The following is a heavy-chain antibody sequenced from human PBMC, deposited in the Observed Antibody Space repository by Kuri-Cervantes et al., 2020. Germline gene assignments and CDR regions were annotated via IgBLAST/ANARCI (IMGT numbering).Heavy chain of an antibody. Sequence: GSLRLSCAVSGGSFSGYSWTWGLEWIGEINHSGSSTYNPSLKSRVTISLDTSQNPFSLNLSSATAADTAVYYCARGRDYDYIWGSYRPRDAFDIWGQGKMVTVSS. V-gene: IGHV4-34*01. CDR2: INHSGSS. D-gene: IGHD3-16*02. CDR3: ARGRDYDYIWGSYRPRDAFDI. J-gene: IGHJ3*02. CDR1: GGSFSGYS.